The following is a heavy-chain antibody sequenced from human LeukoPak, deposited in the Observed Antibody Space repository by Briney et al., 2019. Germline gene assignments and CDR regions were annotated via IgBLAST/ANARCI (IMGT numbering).Heavy chain of an antibody. D-gene: IGHD5-24*01. Sequence: ASVKVSCKASGYTFTSYAMNWVRQAPGQGLEWMGWINPNSGGTNYAQKFQGRVTMTRDTSISTAYMDLSRLRSDDTAVYYCAAQRWLQSDFDYWGQGTLVTVSS. J-gene: IGHJ4*02. V-gene: IGHV1-2*02. CDR1: GYTFTSYA. CDR3: AAQRWLQSDFDY. CDR2: INPNSGGT.